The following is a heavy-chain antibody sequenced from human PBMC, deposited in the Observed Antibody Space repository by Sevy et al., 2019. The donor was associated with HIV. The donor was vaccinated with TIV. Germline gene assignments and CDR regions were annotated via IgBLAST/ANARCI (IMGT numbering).Heavy chain of an antibody. CDR3: ARHRCASSYSAFDY. J-gene: IGHJ4*02. Sequence: SETLSLTCTVSGGSISTSDFYWGWIRQSPGKGLEWTGSIFNSEITYYNPSLKSRVTISVDTSKNQCSLRVNSVTAADTDVYYCARHRCASSYSAFDYWGQGALVTVSS. V-gene: IGHV4-39*01. D-gene: IGHD2-15*01. CDR2: IFNSEIT. CDR1: GGSISTSDFY.